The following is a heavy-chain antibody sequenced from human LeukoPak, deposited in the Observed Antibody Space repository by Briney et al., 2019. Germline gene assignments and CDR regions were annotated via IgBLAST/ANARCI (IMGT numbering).Heavy chain of an antibody. D-gene: IGHD1-26*01. Sequence: PGRSLRLSCAASGFTFSSYGMHWVRQAPGKGLEWVAVIWYDGSNKYYADSVKGRFTISRDNSKNTLYLQMNSLRAEDTAVYYCAKVGATTERPSVVFDYWGQGTLVTVSS. J-gene: IGHJ4*02. CDR2: IWYDGSNK. CDR3: AKVGATTERPSVVFDY. V-gene: IGHV3-33*06. CDR1: GFTFSSYG.